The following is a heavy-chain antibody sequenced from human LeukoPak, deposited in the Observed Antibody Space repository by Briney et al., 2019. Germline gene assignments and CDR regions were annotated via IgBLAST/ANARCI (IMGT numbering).Heavy chain of an antibody. CDR2: IIPIFGTA. Sequence: ASVKVSCKASGGTFSSYAISWVRQAPGQGLEWMGGIIPIFGTANYAQKFQGRVTITADESTSTACMELSSLRSEDTAVYYCAAVSLGNYYYYYGMDVWGQGTTVTVSS. V-gene: IGHV1-69*13. CDR1: GGTFSSYA. D-gene: IGHD3-16*02. CDR3: AAVSLGNYYYYYGMDV. J-gene: IGHJ6*02.